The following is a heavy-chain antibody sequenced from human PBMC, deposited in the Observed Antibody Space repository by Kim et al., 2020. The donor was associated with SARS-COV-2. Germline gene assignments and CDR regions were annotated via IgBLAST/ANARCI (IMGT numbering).Heavy chain of an antibody. D-gene: IGHD3-9*01. Sequence: SETLSLTCTVSGGSISSSSYYWGWIRQPPGKGLEWIGSIYYSGSTYYNPSLKSRVTISVDTSKNQFSLKLSSVTAADTAVYYCASGPRLRYFDWLGGVIAFDIWGQGTMVTVSS. CDR1: GGSISSSSYY. CDR3: ASGPRLRYFDWLGGVIAFDI. V-gene: IGHV4-39*01. J-gene: IGHJ3*02. CDR2: IYYSGST.